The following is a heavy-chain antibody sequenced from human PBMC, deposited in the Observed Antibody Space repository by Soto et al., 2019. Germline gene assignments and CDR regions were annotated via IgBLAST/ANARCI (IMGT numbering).Heavy chain of an antibody. Sequence: QVQLVQSGAEVKKPGASVKLSCKASGYSFTSYYIDWVRQAPGQGLEWIGMINPSGGSTESAQKFQGRVTMTRDTSTSTVYLELSGLRCEDPAVYFCAREAAVGPIDNWGQGTLVTVSS. CDR2: INPSGGST. D-gene: IGHD6-13*01. J-gene: IGHJ4*02. CDR3: AREAAVGPIDN. CDR1: GYSFTSYY. V-gene: IGHV1-46*01.